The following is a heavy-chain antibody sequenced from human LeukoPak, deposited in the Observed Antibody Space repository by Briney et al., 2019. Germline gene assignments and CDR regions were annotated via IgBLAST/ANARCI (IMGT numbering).Heavy chain of an antibody. CDR3: ARDFGDYGIDY. J-gene: IGHJ4*02. Sequence: GGSLRLSCAASGITFSSYVVHWVRQAPDKGLEWAALISHNGRNQYYADSVRGRFTISRDNYKNTLFLQMNSLKFEDTAIYYCARDFGDYGIDYWGRGTLVTVSS. CDR1: GITFSSYV. D-gene: IGHD4-17*01. V-gene: IGHV3-30*04. CDR2: ISHNGRNQ.